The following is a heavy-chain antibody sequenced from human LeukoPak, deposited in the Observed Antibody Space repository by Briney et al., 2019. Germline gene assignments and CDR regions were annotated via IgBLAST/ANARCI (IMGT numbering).Heavy chain of an antibody. CDR1: GFTFSSYA. Sequence: PGGSLRLSCAASGFTFSSYAMSWVRQAPGKGLEWVSAISGSGGSTYYADSVKGWFTISRDNSKNTLYLRMNSLRAEDTAVYYCAKPSWADVLLWFGEFSTWGQGTLVTVSS. CDR2: ISGSGGST. V-gene: IGHV3-23*01. CDR3: AKPSWADVLLWFGEFST. J-gene: IGHJ5*02. D-gene: IGHD3-10*01.